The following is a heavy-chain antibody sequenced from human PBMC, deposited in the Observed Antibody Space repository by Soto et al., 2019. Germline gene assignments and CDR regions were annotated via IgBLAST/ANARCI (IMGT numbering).Heavy chain of an antibody. V-gene: IGHV3-74*01. J-gene: IGHJ4*02. Sequence: GSLRLSCAASGFTFDYYWMHWVRQVPGKGLLWVSHIQNDASLTTYADSVKGRFTISRDDSKNTLYLQMNSLKTEDTAVYYCTTDPVTMIVVVPSSGWGQGTLVTVSS. D-gene: IGHD3-22*01. CDR1: GFTFDYYW. CDR2: IQNDASLT. CDR3: TTDPVTMIVVVPSSG.